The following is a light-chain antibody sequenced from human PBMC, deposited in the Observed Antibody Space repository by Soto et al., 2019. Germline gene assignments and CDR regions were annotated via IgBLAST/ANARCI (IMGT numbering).Light chain of an antibody. V-gene: IGKV3-15*01. J-gene: IGKJ1*01. CDR1: QSVSNN. CDR2: DAS. Sequence: ILMTQSPATLSVSPGERATLSCRASQSVSNNLAWYQQKPGQAPRLLIYDASTRATGIPARFSGSGSGTEFTLTISGLQSEDFGVYYCQQYNNWPPWTVGQGTKVEIK. CDR3: QQYNNWPPWT.